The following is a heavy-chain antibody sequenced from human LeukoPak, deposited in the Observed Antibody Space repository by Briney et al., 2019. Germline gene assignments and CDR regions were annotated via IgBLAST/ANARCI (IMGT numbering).Heavy chain of an antibody. CDR2: IYSRGDT. CDR1: EFIVSINY. J-gene: IGHJ4*02. Sequence: PGGSLRLSCAASEFIVSINYMTWVRQAPGKGLEWVSLIYSRGDTKYADSVKGRFTISRDNSKNTLYLQMSSLRAEDTAVYYCAREFDSSGYNWDFDYWGQGTLVTVSS. CDR3: AREFDSSGYNWDFDY. V-gene: IGHV3-66*01. D-gene: IGHD3-22*01.